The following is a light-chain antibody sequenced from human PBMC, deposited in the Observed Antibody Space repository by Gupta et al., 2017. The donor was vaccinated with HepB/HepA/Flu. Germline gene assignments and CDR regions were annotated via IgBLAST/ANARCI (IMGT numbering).Light chain of an antibody. J-gene: IGLJ1*01. Sequence: QSVLTQPLSASGTPGQRVPIPCSGSSSNIGSNTVNWYQQLPGTAPKLLIYSNNQRPSGVPDRFSGSKSGTSASLAISGLQSEDEADYYCAAWYDSLNGYVFGTGPKVTVL. CDR2: SNN. CDR1: SSNIGSNT. CDR3: AAWYDSLNGYV. V-gene: IGLV1-44*01.